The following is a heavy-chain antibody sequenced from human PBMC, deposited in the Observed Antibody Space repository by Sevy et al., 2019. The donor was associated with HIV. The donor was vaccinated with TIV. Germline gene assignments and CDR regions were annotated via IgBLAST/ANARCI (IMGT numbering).Heavy chain of an antibody. CDR1: GFTFSSYW. Sequence: GGSLRLSCAASGFTFSSYWMSWVRQAPGKGLEWVAVISYDGSNKYYADSVKGRFTISRDNSKNTLYLQMNSLRAEDTAVYYCARGGTPIVGPINVWGQGTLVTVSS. D-gene: IGHD1-26*01. CDR2: ISYDGSNK. V-gene: IGHV3-30*03. J-gene: IGHJ4*02. CDR3: ARGGTPIVGPINV.